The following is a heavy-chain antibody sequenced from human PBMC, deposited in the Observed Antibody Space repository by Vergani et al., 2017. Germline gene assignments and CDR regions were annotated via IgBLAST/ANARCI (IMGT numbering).Heavy chain of an antibody. D-gene: IGHD3-16*01. V-gene: IGHV3-30*02. CDR1: GFNLSNYN. Sequence: QVQLVESGGGVVQRGGSLRLFCATSGFNLSNYNMKWIRQGPGKGLEFVAFIQFDGSNHYYADSVKGRFTLSRDFSKNTLYLQMNSLRTDDTATYYCAKHFRGWGIDYWGQGTQVIVSS. J-gene: IGHJ4*02. CDR3: AKHFRGWGIDY. CDR2: IQFDGSNH.